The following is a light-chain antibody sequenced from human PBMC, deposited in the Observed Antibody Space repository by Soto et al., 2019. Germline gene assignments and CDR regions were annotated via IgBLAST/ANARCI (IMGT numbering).Light chain of an antibody. Sequence: EIVLTQSPGTLSLSPGDRATLSCRASQSVSSNFLAWYQQKPGQAPRLLIYGASIRATGIPDRFSGSGSGTDFTLTIRRLEPEDFAMYFCHQYGSSPPTFGQGTKVEIK. CDR1: QSVSSNF. J-gene: IGKJ1*01. V-gene: IGKV3-20*01. CDR3: HQYGSSPPT. CDR2: GAS.